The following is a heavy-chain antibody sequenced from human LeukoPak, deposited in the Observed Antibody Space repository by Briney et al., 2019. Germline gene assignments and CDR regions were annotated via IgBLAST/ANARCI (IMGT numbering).Heavy chain of an antibody. D-gene: IGHD3-3*01. CDR2: INTDGSST. CDR3: AKARPPVGISVFE. V-gene: IGHV3-74*01. CDR1: GFTFSSYW. Sequence: GGSLRLSCAASGFTFSSYWMHWVRQAPGKGLVWVSRINTDGSSTSYADSVKGRFTISRDNAKNTLYLQMNSLRAEDTAVYYCAKARPPVGISVFEWGQGTLVTVSS. J-gene: IGHJ4*02.